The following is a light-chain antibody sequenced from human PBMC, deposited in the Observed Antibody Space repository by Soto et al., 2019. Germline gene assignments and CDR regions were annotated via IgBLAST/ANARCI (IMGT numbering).Light chain of an antibody. V-gene: IGLV2-11*01. CDR1: SSDVGGYNY. CDR3: CSYAGNSLWV. CDR2: DVS. Sequence: QAVVTQPRSVSGSPGQSVTISCTGTSSDVGGYNYVSWYQQHPGKAPKLMIYDVSKWPSGVPDRFSGSKSGNTASLTISGLQAEDEADYYCCSYAGNSLWVFGGGTQLTVL. J-gene: IGLJ3*02.